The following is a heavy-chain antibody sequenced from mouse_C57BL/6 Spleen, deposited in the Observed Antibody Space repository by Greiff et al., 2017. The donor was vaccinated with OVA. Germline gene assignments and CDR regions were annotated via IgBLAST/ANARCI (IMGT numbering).Heavy chain of an antibody. CDR2: INPNYGTT. CDR1: GYSFTDYN. J-gene: IGHJ3*01. Sequence: VQLKESGPELVKPGASVKISCKASGYSFTDYNMNWVKQSNGKSLEWIGVINPNYGTTSYNQKFKGKATLTVDQSSSTAYMQLNRLTSEDSAVYYCARTNDYDEAWFAYWGQGTLVTVSA. CDR3: ARTNDYDEAWFAY. D-gene: IGHD2-4*01. V-gene: IGHV1-39*01.